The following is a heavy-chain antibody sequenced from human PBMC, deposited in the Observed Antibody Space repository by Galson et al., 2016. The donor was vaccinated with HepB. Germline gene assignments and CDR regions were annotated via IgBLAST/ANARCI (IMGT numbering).Heavy chain of an antibody. J-gene: IGHJ4*02. CDR2: ISYDGGDK. CDR3: AKLDCGRDCPRDD. Sequence: SLRLSCAASGFTFSRYGMHWVRQAPGKGLEWVAVISYDGGDKHYADSVKGRLTVSRDNSKNTLFLQMNSLRVEDTAVYYCAKLDCGRDCPRDDWGQGTQVTGS. D-gene: IGHD2-21*02. V-gene: IGHV3-30*19. CDR1: GFTFSRYG.